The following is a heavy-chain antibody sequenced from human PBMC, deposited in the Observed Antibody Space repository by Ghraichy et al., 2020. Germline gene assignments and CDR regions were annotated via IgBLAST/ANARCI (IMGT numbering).Heavy chain of an antibody. CDR1: GYSFTTYW. V-gene: IGHV5-51*01. CDR3: ARLVVPTTGGWFDP. Sequence: GESLNISCKGSGYSFTTYWIGWVRQMPGKGLEWMGIIYPGDSSTRYSPSFQGQVTISADKSIGTAYLQWSSLTASDTAMYYCARLVVPTTGGWFDPWGQGTPVIVSS. CDR2: IYPGDSST. J-gene: IGHJ5*02. D-gene: IGHD2-2*01.